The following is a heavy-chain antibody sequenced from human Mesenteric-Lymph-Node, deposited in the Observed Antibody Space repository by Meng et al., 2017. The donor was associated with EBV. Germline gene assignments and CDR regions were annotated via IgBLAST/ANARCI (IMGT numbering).Heavy chain of an antibody. V-gene: IGHV4-4*02. CDR2: IYYTGST. CDR1: VDSISKSHW. CDR3: ASGGVRDPSPPY. Sequence: VQLQLPGPGLVKPSGTLSPTCAVSVDSISKSHWWSWVRQPPGKGLEWIGEIYYTGSTNYNPSLKSRVSMSVDKSKNEFSLEVNSVTAADTAVYYCASGGVRDPSPPYWGQGALVTVSS. D-gene: IGHD3-16*01. J-gene: IGHJ1*01.